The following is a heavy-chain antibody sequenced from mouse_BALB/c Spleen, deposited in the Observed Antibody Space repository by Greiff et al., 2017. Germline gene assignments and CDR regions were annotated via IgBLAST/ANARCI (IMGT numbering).Heavy chain of an antibody. CDR3: ARTGGYFDV. CDR1: GYTFTDYV. J-gene: IGHJ1*01. Sequence: VKLVESGPELVKPGASVKMSCKASGYTFTDYVISWVKQRTGQGLEWIGEIYPGSGSTYYNEKFKGKATLTADKSSNTAYMQLSSLTSEDSAVYFCARTGGYFDVWGAGTTVTVSS. V-gene: IGHV1-77*01. CDR2: IYPGSGST. D-gene: IGHD4-1*01.